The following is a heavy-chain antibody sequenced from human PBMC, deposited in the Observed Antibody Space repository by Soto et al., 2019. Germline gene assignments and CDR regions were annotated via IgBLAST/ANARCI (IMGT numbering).Heavy chain of an antibody. Sequence: EVQLVESGGGLVQPGGSLRLSCAASGFTFSSYWMSWVRQAPGKGLEWVANIKQDGSEKYYVDSVKGRFTISRDNAKNSLYLQMNSLRAEDTAVYYCAREPEPTYDYLWGSYRSHYWYFDLWGRGTLVTVSS. V-gene: IGHV3-7*01. CDR1: GFTFSSYW. CDR2: IKQDGSEK. J-gene: IGHJ2*01. CDR3: AREPEPTYDYLWGSYRSHYWYFDL. D-gene: IGHD3-16*02.